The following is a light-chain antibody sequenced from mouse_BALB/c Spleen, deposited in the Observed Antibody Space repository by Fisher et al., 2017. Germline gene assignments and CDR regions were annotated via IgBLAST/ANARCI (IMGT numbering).Light chain of an antibody. CDR3: HQWSSYPLT. J-gene: IGKJ5*01. Sequence: IVITQSTAIMSASPGEKVTLTCSASSSVSSSYLYWYQQKPGSSPKLWIYSTSNLASGVPARFSGSGSGTSYSLTISSMEAEDAASYFCHQWSSYPLTFGAGTKLELK. CDR1: SSVSSSY. V-gene: IGKV4-79*01. CDR2: STS.